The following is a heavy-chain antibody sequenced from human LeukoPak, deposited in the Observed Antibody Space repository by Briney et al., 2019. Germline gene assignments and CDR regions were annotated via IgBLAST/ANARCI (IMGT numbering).Heavy chain of an antibody. CDR1: GYTFTTYG. CDR2: ISAYNGNT. Sequence: ASVKLSCYASGYTFTTYGISWWRQAPGQGLEWMGWISAYNGNTNYAQKLQGRVTMTTDTSTSTAYMELRSLRSDDTAVYYCARGRRVREYDYWGQGTLVTVSS. V-gene: IGHV1-18*01. D-gene: IGHD3-10*01. CDR3: ARGRRVREYDY. J-gene: IGHJ4*02.